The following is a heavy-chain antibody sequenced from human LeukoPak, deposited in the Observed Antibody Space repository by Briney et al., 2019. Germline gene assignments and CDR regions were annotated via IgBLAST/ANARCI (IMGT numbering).Heavy chain of an antibody. CDR1: GVSSSSSY. J-gene: IGHJ4*02. CDR3: ARHRFASPLDS. CDR2: IFYTGDS. V-gene: IGHV4-59*08. Sequence: PSETLSLTCTVSGVSSSSSYWSWIRQPPGKGLEWIGYIFYTGDSNHNPSFKSRVSISLDTSKDQISLKLSSVTAADTAVYYCARHRFASPLDSWGQGTLVTVSS. D-gene: IGHD2-21*01.